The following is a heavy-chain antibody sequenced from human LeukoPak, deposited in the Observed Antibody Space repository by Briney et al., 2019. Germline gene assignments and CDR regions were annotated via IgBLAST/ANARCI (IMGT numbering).Heavy chain of an antibody. CDR2: ISGSGGST. V-gene: IGHV3-23*01. J-gene: IGHJ6*02. D-gene: IGHD3-10*01. Sequence: GVSLRLSCAASGFTFSSYAMSWVRQALGKGLEWVSAISGSGGSTYYADSVKGRFTISRDNSKNTLYLQMNSLRAEDTAVYYCAKGPKSLWFGELLPYYYGMDVWGQGTTVTVSS. CDR3: AKGPKSLWFGELLPYYYGMDV. CDR1: GFTFSSYA.